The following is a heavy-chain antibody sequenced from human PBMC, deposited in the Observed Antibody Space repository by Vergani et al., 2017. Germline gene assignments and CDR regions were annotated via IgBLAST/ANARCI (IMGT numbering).Heavy chain of an antibody. D-gene: IGHD2-21*01. CDR2: IYTGGAT. Sequence: QVQLQESGPGLVKPSQTLSLTCTVSGGSFSTGGQSWTWLRQSAGKGLEWIGRIYTGGATNYNPSLRSRAIMSVDASQKQFSLKLTSVTAADTAVYYCARDGGEYDKDALDVWLEGTKVTVTS. CDR1: GGSFSTGGQS. V-gene: IGHV4-61*02. J-gene: IGHJ3*01. CDR3: ARDGGEYDKDALDV.